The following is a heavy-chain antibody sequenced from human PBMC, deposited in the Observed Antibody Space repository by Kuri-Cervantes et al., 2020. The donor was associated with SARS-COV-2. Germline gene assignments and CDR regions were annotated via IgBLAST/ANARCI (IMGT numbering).Heavy chain of an antibody. CDR3: ARWQRGSSWYSVFDY. CDR1: GFTFSDYY. Sequence: GESLKISCAASGFTFSDYYMSWIRQAPGKGLVWVSRINSDGSSTSYADSVKGRFTISRDNAKNTLYLQMNSLRAEDTAVYYCARWQRGSSWYSVFDYWGQGTLVTVSS. CDR2: INSDGSST. V-gene: IGHV3-74*01. D-gene: IGHD6-13*01. J-gene: IGHJ4*02.